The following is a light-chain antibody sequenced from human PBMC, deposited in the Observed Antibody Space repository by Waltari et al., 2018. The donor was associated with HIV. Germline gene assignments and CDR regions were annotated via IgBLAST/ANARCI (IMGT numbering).Light chain of an antibody. J-gene: IGKJ1*01. CDR2: WAS. CDR1: QSVLYSSNNKNY. V-gene: IGKV4-1*01. CDR3: QQYYSTPT. Sequence: DIVMTQSPDSLVVSLGERATINCKSSQSVLYSSNNKNYLAWYQQKPGQPPKLLIYWASTRESGVPDRFSGSGSGTDFTLTISSLQAEDVAVYYCQQYYSTPTFGQGTKVGIK.